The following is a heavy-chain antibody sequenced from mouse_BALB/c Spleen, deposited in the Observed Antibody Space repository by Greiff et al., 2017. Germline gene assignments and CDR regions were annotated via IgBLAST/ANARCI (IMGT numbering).Heavy chain of an antibody. V-gene: IGHV5-9-4*01. CDR1: GFTFSSYA. CDR3: ARGIYYYGSSYGY. J-gene: IGHJ2*01. CDR2: ISSGGSYT. D-gene: IGHD1-1*01. Sequence: EVKLMESGGGLVKPGGSLKLSCAASGFTFSSYAMSWVRQSPEKRLEWVAEISSGGSYTYYPDTVTGRFTISRDNAKNTLYLEMSSLRSEDTAMYYCARGIYYYGSSYGYWGQGTTLTVSS.